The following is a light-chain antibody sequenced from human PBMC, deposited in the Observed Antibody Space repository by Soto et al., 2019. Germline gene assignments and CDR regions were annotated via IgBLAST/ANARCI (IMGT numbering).Light chain of an antibody. CDR1: QSVSSN. CDR3: QQYNNWPLT. Sequence: EIVMTQSPATLSVSPGERATLSCRASQSVSSNLAWYQQKPGQAPRLLIYVASTRATGIPARFSGSGSGTEFTLTISSLQSEDFAVYYCQQYNNWPLTFGRGTKVEIK. V-gene: IGKV3-15*01. CDR2: VAS. J-gene: IGKJ4*01.